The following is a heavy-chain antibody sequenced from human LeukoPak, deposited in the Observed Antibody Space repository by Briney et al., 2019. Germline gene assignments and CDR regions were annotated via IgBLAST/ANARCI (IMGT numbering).Heavy chain of an antibody. J-gene: IGHJ4*02. CDR1: GGSISSDGFY. V-gene: IGHV4-31*03. CDR3: ARGPSYCDF. Sequence: SQTLSLTCTVSGGSISSDGFYWSWVRQHPGKGLEWIGYISYSGSTYYNPSLKSRVSVSLDTSKSQFSLKLTSVTAADTAVYFRARGPSYCDFWGQGTLVTVSS. CDR2: ISYSGST.